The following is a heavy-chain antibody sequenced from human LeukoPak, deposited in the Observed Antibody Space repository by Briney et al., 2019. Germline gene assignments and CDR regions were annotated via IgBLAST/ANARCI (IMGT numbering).Heavy chain of an antibody. Sequence: GGSLILSCAASGFTFSSYAMSWVRQAPGKGLECFSAISDSGDGTYYADSVKGRFTISRDNSKNTLYLQMNSLRAEDTALYYCAKDVLIYGSTWGQGTLVTVSS. V-gene: IGHV3-23*01. J-gene: IGHJ4*02. CDR3: AKDVLIYGST. CDR2: ISDSGDGT. D-gene: IGHD3-10*01. CDR1: GFTFSSYA.